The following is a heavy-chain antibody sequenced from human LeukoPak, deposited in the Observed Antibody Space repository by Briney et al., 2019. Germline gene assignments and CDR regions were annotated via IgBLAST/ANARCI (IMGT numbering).Heavy chain of an antibody. CDR3: ARRAAAGSHFDY. D-gene: IGHD6-13*01. Sequence: GGSLRLSCAASGFTFSSYSMNWVRQAPGKGLEWVSFIYSDKSTYYADSVKGRFTISRDNSKNTLYLQMNSLRAEDTAVYYCARRAAAGSHFDYWGQGTLVTVSS. J-gene: IGHJ4*02. V-gene: IGHV3-53*01. CDR1: GFTFSSYS. CDR2: IYSDKST.